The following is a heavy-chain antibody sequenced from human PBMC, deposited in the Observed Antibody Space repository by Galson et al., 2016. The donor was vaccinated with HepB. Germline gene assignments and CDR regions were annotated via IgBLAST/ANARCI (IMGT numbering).Heavy chain of an antibody. Sequence: SETLSLTCAVSGGSVSSGSGSWSWIRQSPAKGLEWIASFYYTGSTNYYPSLRSRVTISVDTSKDEFSLRLTSVTAADTAVYYCAREPYFCSGGDCFFYAFDIWGQGTLVTVSS. CDR2: FYYTGST. CDR3: AREPYFCSGGDCFFYAFDI. V-gene: IGHV4-61*01. J-gene: IGHJ3*02. D-gene: IGHD2-21*01. CDR1: GGSVSSGSGS.